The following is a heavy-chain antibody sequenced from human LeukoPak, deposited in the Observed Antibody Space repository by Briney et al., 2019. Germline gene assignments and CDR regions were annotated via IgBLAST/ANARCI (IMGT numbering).Heavy chain of an antibody. CDR1: GFTFSDYY. Sequence: PGGSLRLSCAASGFTFSDYYMSWIRQAPGKGLEWVSYISSSGNTIYYADSVKGRFTISRDNAKNSLYLQMNSLRAEDTAVYYCARGSGVLLWFGEGDYFDYWGQGTLVTVSS. CDR3: ARGSGVLLWFGEGDYFDY. CDR2: ISSSGNTI. J-gene: IGHJ4*02. V-gene: IGHV3-11*01. D-gene: IGHD3-10*01.